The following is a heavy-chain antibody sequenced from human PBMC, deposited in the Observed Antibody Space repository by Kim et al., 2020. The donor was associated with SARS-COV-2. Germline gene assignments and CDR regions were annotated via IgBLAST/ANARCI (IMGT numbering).Heavy chain of an antibody. D-gene: IGHD3-3*01. CDR1: GFTFSSYG. J-gene: IGHJ6*02. CDR2: ISYDGSNK. CDR3: AKDLFWSGPLMSRPSFYGMDV. Sequence: GGSLRLSCAASGFTFSSYGMHWVRQAPGKGLEWVAVISYDGSNKYYADSVKGRFTISRDNSKNTLYLQMNSLRAEDTAVYYCAKDLFWSGPLMSRPSFYGMDVWGQGTTVTVSS. V-gene: IGHV3-30*18.